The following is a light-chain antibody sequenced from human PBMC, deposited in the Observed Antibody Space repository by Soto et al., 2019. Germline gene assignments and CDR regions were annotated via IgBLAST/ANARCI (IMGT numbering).Light chain of an antibody. J-gene: IGKJ5*01. Sequence: EIVLTQSPATLSLSPGERATLSCRASQSVSSYLAWYQQKPGQAPRLLIYDASNRAPGIPARFSGSGSGTDFTLTISSLQSEDFAVYYCQQYTNWPPITFGQGTRLDIK. CDR3: QQYTNWPPIT. CDR2: DAS. CDR1: QSVSSY. V-gene: IGKV3-11*01.